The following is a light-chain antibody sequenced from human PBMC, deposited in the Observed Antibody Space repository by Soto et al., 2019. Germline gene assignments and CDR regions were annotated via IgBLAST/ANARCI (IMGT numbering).Light chain of an antibody. J-gene: IGLJ2*01. CDR1: SSDVGGYNF. CDR2: EVS. Sequence: QSVLTQPPSASGSPGQSVTISCTGTSSDVGGYNFVSWYQQHPGKAPKLMIYEVSKRPSGVPDRFSGSKSGNTASLIVSGLQAEDEADYYCSSYAGGNNLVFGGGTKLTVL. V-gene: IGLV2-8*01. CDR3: SSYAGGNNLV.